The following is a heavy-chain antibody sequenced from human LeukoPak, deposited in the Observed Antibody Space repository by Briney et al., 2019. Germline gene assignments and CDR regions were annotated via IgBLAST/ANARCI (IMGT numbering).Heavy chain of an antibody. D-gene: IGHD6-19*01. Sequence: GESLKISCKASGYSFTTYWIAWVRQMPGKGLEWMGMIYPGDSDTRYSPSFQGQITISVDKSVSIAYLQWSSLKASDTAMYYCARLLQGVAGTWGYWGQGTLVTV. CDR2: IYPGDSDT. CDR1: GYSFTTYW. CDR3: ARLLQGVAGTWGY. J-gene: IGHJ4*02. V-gene: IGHV5-51*01.